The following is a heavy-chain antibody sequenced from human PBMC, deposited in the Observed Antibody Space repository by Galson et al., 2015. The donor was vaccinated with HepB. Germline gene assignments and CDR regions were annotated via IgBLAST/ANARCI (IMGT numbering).Heavy chain of an antibody. CDR3: SRDQWFHAFDI. V-gene: IGHV3-49*03. D-gene: IGHD2-8*01. Sequence: SLRLSCAASGFNFRDYAINWLRQAPGKGLEWVGLIRRKSYGKTIEYAASVKVRFTISKDDYKSIGYLQMNRLKTEDIGVYYCSRDQWFHAFDIWGQGTMVTVSS. J-gene: IGHJ3*02. CDR1: GFNFRDYA. CDR2: IRRKSYGKTI.